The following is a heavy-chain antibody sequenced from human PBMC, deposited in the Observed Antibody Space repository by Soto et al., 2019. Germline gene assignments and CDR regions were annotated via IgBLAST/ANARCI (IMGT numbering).Heavy chain of an antibody. CDR2: ISHRSLTI. J-gene: IGHJ4*02. V-gene: IGHV3-11*01. CDR3: ARGGGSSPFDY. D-gene: IGHD6-6*01. Sequence: GGSLRLGSAACGFTLRDHYMAGFRQTPERGLEWLAYISHRSLTIYHARSVKDRFTISRDDATDSLYLQLNSLRVEDTAVYFCARGGGSSPFDYWGQGTVVTVSS. CDR1: GFTLRDHY.